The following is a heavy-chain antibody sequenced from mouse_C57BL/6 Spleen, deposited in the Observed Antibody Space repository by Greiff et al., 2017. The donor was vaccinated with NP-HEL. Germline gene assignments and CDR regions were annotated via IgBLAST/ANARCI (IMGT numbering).Heavy chain of an antibody. CDR2: ISSGSSTI. Sequence: EVQLQESGGGLVKPGGSLKLSSAASGFTFSDYGMHWVRQAPEKGLEWVAYISSGSSTIYYADTVKGRFTISRDNAKNTLFLQMTSLRSEDTAMYYCARKGYYDYGYYYAMDYWGQGTSVTVSS. D-gene: IGHD2-4*01. V-gene: IGHV5-17*01. CDR1: GFTFSDYG. CDR3: ARKGYYDYGYYYAMDY. J-gene: IGHJ4*01.